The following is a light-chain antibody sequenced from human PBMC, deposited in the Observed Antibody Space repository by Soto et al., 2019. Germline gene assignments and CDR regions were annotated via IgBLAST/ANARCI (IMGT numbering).Light chain of an antibody. CDR3: QQYDSYST. V-gene: IGKV1-5*01. CDR1: QSITIW. Sequence: DIQMTQSPSTLSSFVGDRVTITCRASQSITIWLAWYQQKPGKXPXXLIYDASSLESGVPSRFSGSGSGTEFTLTISSLQPDDFATYYCQQYDSYSTFGQGTKVDIK. CDR2: DAS. J-gene: IGKJ1*01.